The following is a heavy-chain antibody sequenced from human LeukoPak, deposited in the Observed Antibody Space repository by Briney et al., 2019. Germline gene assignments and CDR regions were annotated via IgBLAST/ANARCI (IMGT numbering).Heavy chain of an antibody. Sequence: GGSPRLSCAASGFTFSRYSMSWVRQAPGQGLEWVSTISGSGASTYYADSVKGRFTISRDNSKTTLYLQMNSLRAEDTAVYYCAKDPFEAYYESNGYSLPWGQGTLVTVSS. J-gene: IGHJ5*02. CDR1: GFTFSRYS. V-gene: IGHV3-23*01. CDR2: ISGSGAST. CDR3: AKDPFEAYYESNGYSLP. D-gene: IGHD3-22*01.